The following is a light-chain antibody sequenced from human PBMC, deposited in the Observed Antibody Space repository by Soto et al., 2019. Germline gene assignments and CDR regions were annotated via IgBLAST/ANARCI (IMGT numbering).Light chain of an antibody. CDR3: QQYNNRPPWT. CDR2: GAS. Sequence: EIVMTQSPATLSVSPGDGATLSSRASQSIGSNLDSYQQRPGQAPRLLLYGASTRATSSPARISGSGSGTDFTLTISSLQSEGFAVYYCQQYNNRPPWTFGQGTKVEIK. V-gene: IGKV3-15*01. CDR1: QSIGSN. J-gene: IGKJ1*01.